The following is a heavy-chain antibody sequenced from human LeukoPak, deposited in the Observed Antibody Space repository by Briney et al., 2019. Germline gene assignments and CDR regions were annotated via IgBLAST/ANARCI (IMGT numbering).Heavy chain of an antibody. J-gene: IGHJ4*02. Sequence: SETLSLTCAVYGGSFSGYYWSWIRQPPGKGLEWIGEINHSGSTNYNPSLKSRVTISVDTSKNQFSLKLSSVTAADTAVYYCARQLRYSGSSPVDYWGQGTLVTVSS. D-gene: IGHD1-26*01. CDR1: GGSFSGYY. CDR2: INHSGST. CDR3: ARQLRYSGSSPVDY. V-gene: IGHV4-34*01.